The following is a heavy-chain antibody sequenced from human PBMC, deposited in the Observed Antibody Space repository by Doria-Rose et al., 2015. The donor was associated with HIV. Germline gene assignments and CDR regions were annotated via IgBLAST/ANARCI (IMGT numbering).Heavy chain of an antibody. CDR3: ARDRPTYSSSPLDF. CDR1: GFIFNTHT. CDR2: ISSDGSDK. V-gene: IGHV3-30*04. J-gene: IGHJ4*02. Sequence: QVQLVQSGGGVVQPGRSLRLFCAASGFIFNTHTMHWVRQAPGKGLGWVAVISSDGSDKYYADSVKGRFIIPRDNSNNTLYLQMNSLRAEDTALYYCARDRPTYSSSPLDFWGPGTLVTVS. D-gene: IGHD6-6*01.